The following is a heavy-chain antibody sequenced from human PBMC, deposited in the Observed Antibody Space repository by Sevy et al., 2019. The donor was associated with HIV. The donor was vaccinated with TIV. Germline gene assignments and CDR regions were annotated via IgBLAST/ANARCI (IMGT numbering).Heavy chain of an antibody. CDR3: AREDGSRQYFQY. D-gene: IGHD6-13*01. V-gene: IGHV3-23*01. CDR2: ITGSGGNT. CDR1: GYIFSSYT. J-gene: IGHJ1*01. Sequence: GGSLRLSCAASGYIFSSYTMTWVRQAPGKGLEWVSGITGSGGNTYYADSVKGRFTISRDNAKNSLYLQMNSLRAEDTAVYYCAREDGSRQYFQYWGQGTLVTVSS.